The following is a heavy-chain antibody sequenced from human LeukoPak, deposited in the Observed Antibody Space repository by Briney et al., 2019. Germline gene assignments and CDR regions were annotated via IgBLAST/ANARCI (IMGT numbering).Heavy chain of an antibody. J-gene: IGHJ4*02. CDR2: INPNSGGT. V-gene: IGHV1-2*02. CDR3: ARVNWFGEPWYSFDY. CDR1: GYTFTGYY. D-gene: IGHD3-10*01. Sequence: ASVKVSCKASGYTFTGYYMHWVRQAPGQGLEWMGWINPNSGGTNYAQKFQGRVTMTRDTSISTAYMELSRLRSDDTAVYYCARVNWFGEPWYSFDYWGQGTLVTVSS.